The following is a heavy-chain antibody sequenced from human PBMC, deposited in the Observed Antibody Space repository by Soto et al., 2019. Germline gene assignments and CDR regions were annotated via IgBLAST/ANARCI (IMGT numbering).Heavy chain of an antibody. Sequence: QVQLVQSGAEVKEPGASVKVSCKTSGFTFTNYGFSWVRQAPGQGLEWMGCIRAFNGRKDYAQKFQGRVTMTTDTSTSTAYMEMRSPRSDDTAVYYCARTSSNSNSEGWGQGTLVAVSS. D-gene: IGHD1-1*01. J-gene: IGHJ4*02. CDR2: IRAFNGRK. CDR1: GFTFTNYG. CDR3: ARTSSNSNSEG. V-gene: IGHV1-18*04.